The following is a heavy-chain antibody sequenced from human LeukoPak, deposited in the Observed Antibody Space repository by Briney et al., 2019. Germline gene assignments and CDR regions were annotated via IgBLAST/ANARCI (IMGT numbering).Heavy chain of an antibody. CDR2: ISASGDDT. Sequence: GGSLRLSCAASRFSFSAYPMGWVRRAPGKGLEGVSGISASGDDTFHADPVKGRFTISRDNAKNSLYLQMNSLRAEDTALYYCAKVQSGDYDDAFDIWGQGTMVTVSS. V-gene: IGHV3-23*01. CDR3: AKVQSGDYDDAFDI. CDR1: RFSFSAYP. J-gene: IGHJ3*02. D-gene: IGHD4-17*01.